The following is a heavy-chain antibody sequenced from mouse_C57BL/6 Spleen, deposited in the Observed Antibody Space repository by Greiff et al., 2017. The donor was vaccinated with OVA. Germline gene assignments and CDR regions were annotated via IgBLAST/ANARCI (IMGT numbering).Heavy chain of an antibody. V-gene: IGHV5-17*01. CDR1: GFTFSDSG. J-gene: IGHJ3*01. Sequence: EVQRVESGGGLVKPGGSLKLSCAASGFTFSDSGMHWVRQAPEKGLEWVAYISSGSSTIYYADTVKGRFTISRDNAKHTLFLQMTSLRSEDTAMYFCARDYYCSSTPAYWGQGTLLTVSA. CDR3: ARDYYCSSTPAY. D-gene: IGHD1-1*01. CDR2: ISSGSSTI.